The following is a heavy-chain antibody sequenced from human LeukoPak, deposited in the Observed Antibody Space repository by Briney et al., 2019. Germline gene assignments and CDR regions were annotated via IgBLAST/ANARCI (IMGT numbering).Heavy chain of an antibody. J-gene: IGHJ6*03. D-gene: IGHD6-19*01. Sequence: SQTLSLTCAISGDSVSSNSAAWNWIRQSPSRGLEWLGRTYYRSKWYNDYAVSVKSRITINPDASKNQFSLQLNSVTPEDTAVYYCARALAVAGTSPGYYYYYMDVWGKGTTVTVSS. CDR2: TYYRSKWYN. CDR1: GDSVSSNSAA. CDR3: ARALAVAGTSPGYYYYYMDV. V-gene: IGHV6-1*01.